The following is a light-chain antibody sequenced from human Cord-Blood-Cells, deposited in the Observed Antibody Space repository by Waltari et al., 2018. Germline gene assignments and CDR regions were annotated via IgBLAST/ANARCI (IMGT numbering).Light chain of an antibody. Sequence: SYELTQPPSVSVSPGQTARITCSGAALPKASAYWYQQKPGQAPVLVIYKDSERPSGIPERLSGSSSGTTVTLTISGVQAEDEADYYCQSADSSGTYVVFGGGTKLTVL. CDR1: ALPKAS. J-gene: IGLJ2*01. CDR3: QSADSSGTYVV. CDR2: KDS. V-gene: IGLV3-25*03.